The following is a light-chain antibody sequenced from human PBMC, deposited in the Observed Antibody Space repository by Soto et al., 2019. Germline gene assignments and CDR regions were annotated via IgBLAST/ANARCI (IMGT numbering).Light chain of an antibody. CDR2: DAS. Sequence: EIVLTQSPGTLSLSPGEKATLSCRASQTVTNNYLAWYEKKPGQAPRLLIFDASNRATGIPDRFSGSGSGTDFTLAISRLEPEDFAVYYCQQCAHSPRTFGQGTKVEI. J-gene: IGKJ1*01. CDR3: QQCAHSPRT. V-gene: IGKV3-20*01. CDR1: QTVTNNY.